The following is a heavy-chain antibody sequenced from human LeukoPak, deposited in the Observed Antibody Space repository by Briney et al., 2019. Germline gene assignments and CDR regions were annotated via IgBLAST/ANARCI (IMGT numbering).Heavy chain of an antibody. CDR2: LYSGGST. D-gene: IGHD3-10*01. CDR1: GFTVSGNY. J-gene: IGHJ6*02. CDR3: ASRVKGYYYGMDV. V-gene: IGHV3-66*01. Sequence: GGSLRLSCAASGFTVSGNYMSWVRQAPGKGLEWVSLLYSGGSTYYADSVKGRFSISRDHSKNKLYLQMNSLRPEDTAVYYCASRVKGYYYGMDVGGQGTTVTVSS.